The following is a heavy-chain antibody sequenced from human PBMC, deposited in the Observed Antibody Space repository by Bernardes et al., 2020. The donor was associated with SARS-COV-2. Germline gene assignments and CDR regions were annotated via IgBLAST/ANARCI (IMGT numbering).Heavy chain of an antibody. CDR2: IWYDGSNK. CDR1: GFTFSSYG. Sequence: GGSLRLSCAASGFTFSSYGMHWVRQAPGKGREWVGTIWYDGSNKYYADSVKGRFTISRDNSKNTLYLQMNSLRAEDTAVYYCAKRGDATPYYLDYWGQGTLVTVSS. J-gene: IGHJ4*02. D-gene: IGHD3-16*01. CDR3: AKRGDATPYYLDY. V-gene: IGHV3-33*03.